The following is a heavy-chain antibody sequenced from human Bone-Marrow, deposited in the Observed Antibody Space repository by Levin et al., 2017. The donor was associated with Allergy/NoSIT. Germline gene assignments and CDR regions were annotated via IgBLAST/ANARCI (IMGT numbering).Heavy chain of an antibody. J-gene: IGHJ4*02. V-gene: IGHV4-59*01. CDR1: GASITSYY. CDR2: VYFSGNT. CDR3: ASGVAGKG. D-gene: IGHD6-19*01. Sequence: KASETLSLTCNVSGASITSYYWTWIRQPPGKGLEWIGFVYFSGNTNYNPSLRSRVTISVDTSKNQVSLKLNSVTPADTAVYYCASGVAGKGWGQGVLVSVSS.